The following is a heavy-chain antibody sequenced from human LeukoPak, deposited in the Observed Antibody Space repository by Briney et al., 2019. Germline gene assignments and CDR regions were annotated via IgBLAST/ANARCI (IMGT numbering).Heavy chain of an antibody. V-gene: IGHV1-2*02. J-gene: IGHJ4*02. CDR1: GYTFTGYY. D-gene: IGHD3-22*01. CDR3: ARGRVAVVIPSDY. Sequence: ASVKVSCKASGYTFTGYYMHWVRQAPGQGLEWMGWINPNSGGTNYAQKFQGRVTMTRDTSISTAYMELSRLRSDDTAVYYCARGRVAVVIPSDYWGQGTLVTVSS. CDR2: INPNSGGT.